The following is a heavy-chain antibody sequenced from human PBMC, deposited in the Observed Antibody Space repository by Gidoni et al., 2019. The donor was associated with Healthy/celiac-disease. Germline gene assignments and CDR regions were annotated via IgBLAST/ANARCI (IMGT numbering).Heavy chain of an antibody. CDR2: IVVVGGNT. V-gene: IGHV1-58*02. J-gene: IGHJ6*02. CDR1: GLTVTSTA. CDR3: AAAGPYGGSSWDYYYYVMDV. Sequence: QMQLSQSGPEVQKPGPSATGSCKAAGLTVTSTAREWVRPARGQRLEWVGWIVVVGGNTNYAQKFHERDTITMDMSTSTVYMELSRLRSENAAVYYCAAAGPYGGSSWDYYYYVMDVWGQGTTVTVSS. D-gene: IGHD1-26*01.